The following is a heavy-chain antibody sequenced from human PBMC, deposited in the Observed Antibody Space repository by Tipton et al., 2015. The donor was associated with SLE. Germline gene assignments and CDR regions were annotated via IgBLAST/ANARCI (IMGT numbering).Heavy chain of an antibody. CDR1: GGSISSSSYY. CDR2: IYYSGST. V-gene: IGHV4-39*01. J-gene: IGHJ2*01. Sequence: LRLSCTVSGGSISSSSYYWGWIRQPPGKGREWIGSIYYSGSTYYNPSLKGRVTISVDTPKNQFSLKLSSVTAADTAVYYCAPSIAARPRDWYFDLWGRGTLVTVSS. CDR3: APSIAARPRDWYFDL. D-gene: IGHD6-6*01.